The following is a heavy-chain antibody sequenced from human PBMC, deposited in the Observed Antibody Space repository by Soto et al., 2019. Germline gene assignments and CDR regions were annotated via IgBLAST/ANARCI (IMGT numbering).Heavy chain of an antibody. CDR3: AKVGSSVAPFYYYYGLDV. CDR2: ISASGGST. J-gene: IGHJ6*02. D-gene: IGHD6-19*01. CDR1: GFTFGNYV. V-gene: IGHV3-23*01. Sequence: EVQLLESGGGLIQPGGSLRLSCAASGFTFGNYVMTWVRQAPGKGLDWISSISASGGSTHYADSVKGRFTISRDTSKNTLYLQMNSLRAEDTAIYYCAKVGSSVAPFYYYYGLDVWGQGTTVTVSS.